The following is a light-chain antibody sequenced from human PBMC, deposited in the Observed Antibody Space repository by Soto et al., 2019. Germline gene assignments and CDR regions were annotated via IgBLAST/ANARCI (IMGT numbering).Light chain of an antibody. V-gene: IGLV1-40*01. CDR1: SSSFGAGYD. Sequence: QAVVTQPPSVSGAPGQRVTISCTGSSSSFGAGYDVHWYQQLPGTAPKFLIYDTSNRPSGVPDRFSGSKSGTSASLAITGLQAEDEADYYCQSYDSTLSAVVFGGGTKLTVL. CDR3: QSYDSTLSAVV. CDR2: DTS. J-gene: IGLJ2*01.